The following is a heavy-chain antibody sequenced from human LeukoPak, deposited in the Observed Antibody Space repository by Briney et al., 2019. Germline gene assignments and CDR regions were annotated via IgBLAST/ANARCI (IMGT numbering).Heavy chain of an antibody. Sequence: GGSLRLSCAASGFTFSSYWMSWVRQAPGQGLEWVANIKQDGSEKYYVDSVKGRFTISRDNAKNSLYLQMNSLRAGDTAVYYCARASSGPAPDAFDIWGQGTMVTVSS. J-gene: IGHJ3*02. CDR1: GFTFSSYW. D-gene: IGHD3-10*01. CDR3: ARASSGPAPDAFDI. CDR2: IKQDGSEK. V-gene: IGHV3-7*01.